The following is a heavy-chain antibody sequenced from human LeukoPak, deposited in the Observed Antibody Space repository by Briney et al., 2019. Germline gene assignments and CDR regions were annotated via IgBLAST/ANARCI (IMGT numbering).Heavy chain of an antibody. D-gene: IGHD1-20*01. J-gene: IGHJ5*02. CDR3: AREGVTGTWFDP. CDR1: GFTFSSYS. Sequence: GGSLRLSCAAYGFTFSSYSMNWVRQAPGKGLEWVSSISSSSSYIYYADSVKGRFTISRDNAKNSLYLQMSSLRAEDTAVYYCAREGVTGTWFDPWGQGTLVTVSS. V-gene: IGHV3-21*01. CDR2: ISSSSSYI.